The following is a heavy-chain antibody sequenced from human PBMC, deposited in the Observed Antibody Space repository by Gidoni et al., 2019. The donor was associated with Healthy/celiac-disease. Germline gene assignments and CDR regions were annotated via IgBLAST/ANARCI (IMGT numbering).Heavy chain of an antibody. D-gene: IGHD1-1*01. V-gene: IGHV4-30-2*01. CDR2: IYHSGST. CDR1: GGSISSGGYS. Sequence: QLQLPESGSGLVKPSQTLSLTCAVSGGSISSGGYSWSWIRQPPGKGLEWIGYIYHSGSTYYNPSLKSRVTISVDRSKNQFSLKLSSVTAADTAVYYCARGYPLGWFDPWGQGTLVTVSS. J-gene: IGHJ5*02. CDR3: ARGYPLGWFDP.